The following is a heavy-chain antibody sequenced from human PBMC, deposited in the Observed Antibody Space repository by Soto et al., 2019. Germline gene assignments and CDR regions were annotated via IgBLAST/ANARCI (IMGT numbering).Heavy chain of an antibody. CDR3: ARSYSSGWSN. D-gene: IGHD6-19*01. CDR2: IYYSGST. CDR1: GGSIISYY. Sequence: SETLSLTCTVCGGSIISYYWSWIRQPPWKGLEWIGYIYYSGSTNYNPSLKSRVTISVDTSKNQFSLKLSSVTAADTAVYYCARSYSSGWSNWCQGTLVTVSS. J-gene: IGHJ4*02. V-gene: IGHV4-59*01.